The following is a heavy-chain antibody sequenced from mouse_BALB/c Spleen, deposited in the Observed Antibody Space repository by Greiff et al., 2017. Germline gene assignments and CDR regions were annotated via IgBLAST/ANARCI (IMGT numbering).Heavy chain of an antibody. CDR1: GYTFTSYY. CDR2: INPSNGGT. CDR3: TISFYDYDGYYYAMDY. V-gene: IGHV1S16*01. Sequence: QVQLQQPGAELVKPGASVKLSCKASGYTFTSYYMYWVKQRPGQGLEWIGGINPSNGGTNFNEKFKSKATLTVDKSSSTAYMQLSSLTSEDSAVYYCTISFYDYDGYYYAMDYWGQGTSVTVSS. D-gene: IGHD2-4*01. J-gene: IGHJ4*01.